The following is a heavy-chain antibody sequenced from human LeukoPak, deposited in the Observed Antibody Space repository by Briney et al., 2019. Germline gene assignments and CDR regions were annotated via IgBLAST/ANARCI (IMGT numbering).Heavy chain of an antibody. CDR1: GFTFSSYW. CDR2: INSDGSST. J-gene: IGHJ4*02. D-gene: IGHD1-26*01. CDR3: ARATGSYYSLGY. Sequence: GILRLSCAASGFTFSSYWMHRVRQAPGKGLVWVSRINSDGSSTSYADSVKGRFTVSRDNAKNTLYLQMNSLRAEDTAVYYCARATGSYYSLGYWGQGTLVTVSS. V-gene: IGHV3-74*01.